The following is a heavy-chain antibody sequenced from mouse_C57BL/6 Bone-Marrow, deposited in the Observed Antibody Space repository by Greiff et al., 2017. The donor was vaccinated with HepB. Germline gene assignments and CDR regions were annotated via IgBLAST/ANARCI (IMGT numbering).Heavy chain of an antibody. CDR1: GFTFSSYA. CDR3: AREGLPSFAY. CDR2: ISDGGSYT. V-gene: IGHV5-4*01. D-gene: IGHD2-1*01. Sequence: EVHLVESGGGLVKPGGSLKLSCAASGFTFSSYAMSWVRQTPEKRLEWVATISDGGSYTYYPDNVKGRFTISRDNAKNNLYLQMSHLKSEDTAMYYCAREGLPSFAYWGQGTLVTVSA. J-gene: IGHJ3*01.